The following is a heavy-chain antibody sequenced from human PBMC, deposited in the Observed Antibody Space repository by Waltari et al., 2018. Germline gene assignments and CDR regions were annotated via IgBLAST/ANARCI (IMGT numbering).Heavy chain of an antibody. CDR3: ARYGQWLVQYFDY. Sequence: EVQLVESGGGLVKPGGSLRLSCAASGFTFSSYSMNWVRQVPGKGLEWVPSISSSSRYIYYADSVKGRFTISRDNAKNSLYLQMNSLRAEDTAVYYCARYGQWLVQYFDYWGQGTLVTVSS. CDR2: ISSSSRYI. J-gene: IGHJ4*02. V-gene: IGHV3-21*01. D-gene: IGHD6-19*01. CDR1: GFTFSSYS.